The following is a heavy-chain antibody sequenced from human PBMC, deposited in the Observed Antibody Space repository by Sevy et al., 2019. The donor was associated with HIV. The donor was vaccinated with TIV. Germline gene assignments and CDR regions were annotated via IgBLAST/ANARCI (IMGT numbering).Heavy chain of an antibody. J-gene: IGHJ3*02. D-gene: IGHD3-10*01. CDR1: GFTFSSYW. CDR3: ARDSPYYYGSGSYHPI. Sequence: GGSLRLSCAASGFTFSSYWMSWVRQAPGKGLEWVANIKQDGSEKYYVDSVKGRFTISRDNAKNSLYLQMNSLRAEDTAVYYCARDSPYYYGSGSYHPIWGQGTMVTVSS. CDR2: IKQDGSEK. V-gene: IGHV3-7*01.